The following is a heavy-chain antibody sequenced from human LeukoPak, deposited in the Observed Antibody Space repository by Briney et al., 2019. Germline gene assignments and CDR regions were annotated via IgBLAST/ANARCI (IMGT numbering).Heavy chain of an antibody. CDR3: ARAPQWLAPNFDYGMDV. CDR1: GGTFSSYA. CDR2: IIPIFGTA. Sequence: ASVKVSCKASGGTFSSYAISWVRQAPGQGLEWMGGIIPIFGTANYAQKFQGRVTITADESTSTAYMELSSLRSEDTAVYYCARAPQWLAPNFDYGMDVWGKGTTVTVSS. D-gene: IGHD6-19*01. V-gene: IGHV1-69*13. J-gene: IGHJ6*04.